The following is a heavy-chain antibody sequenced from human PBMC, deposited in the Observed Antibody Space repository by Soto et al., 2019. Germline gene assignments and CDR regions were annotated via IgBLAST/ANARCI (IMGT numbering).Heavy chain of an antibody. V-gene: IGHV1-46*01. CDR3: ARDVGPWDTAMAQLWPPAFDY. J-gene: IGHJ4*02. Sequence: QVQLVQSGAEVKKPGASVKVSCKASGYTFTSYYMHWVRQAPGQGLEWMGIINPSGGSTSYAQKFQCRVTMTRDTSPSTVYMELSSLRSEATAVYYCARDVGPWDTAMAQLWPPAFDYWGQGTLVTVSS. CDR2: INPSGGST. CDR1: GYTFTSYY. D-gene: IGHD5-18*01.